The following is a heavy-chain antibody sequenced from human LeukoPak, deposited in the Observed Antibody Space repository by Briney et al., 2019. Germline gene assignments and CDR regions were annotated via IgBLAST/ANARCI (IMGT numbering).Heavy chain of an antibody. Sequence: GGSLRLSCVASGFTFGKYWMSWVRQAPGKGLEWVANIKLDGSEKNYVDSVKGRFTISRDNAKNSLYLQMDSLRVEDTAVYYCARGRECSGTGCYLPGIYWGQGILVTVSS. CDR2: IKLDGSEK. CDR1: GFTFGKYW. V-gene: IGHV3-7*01. CDR3: ARGRECSGTGCYLPGIY. J-gene: IGHJ4*02. D-gene: IGHD2-2*01.